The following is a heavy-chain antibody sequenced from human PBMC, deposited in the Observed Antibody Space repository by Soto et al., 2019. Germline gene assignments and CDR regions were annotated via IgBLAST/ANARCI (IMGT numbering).Heavy chain of an antibody. CDR2: ISGSGGST. J-gene: IGHJ4*02. V-gene: IGHV3-23*01. D-gene: IGHD4-17*01. CDR1: GFTFSIYA. Sequence: GGSLRLSCAASGFTFSIYAMTWVRQAPGKGLEWVSSISGSGGSTYYADSVKGRFTISRDNSKNTLYLQMNSLRAEDTAVYYCATRHDYGDYVWFYWGQGTLVTVSS. CDR3: ATRHDYGDYVWFY.